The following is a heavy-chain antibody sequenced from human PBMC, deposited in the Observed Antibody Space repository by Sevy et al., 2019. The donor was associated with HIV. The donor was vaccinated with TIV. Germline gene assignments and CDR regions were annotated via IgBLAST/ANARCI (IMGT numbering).Heavy chain of an antibody. V-gene: IGHV4-39*02. J-gene: IGHJ5*02. CDR2: ISYVGKT. Sequence: SETLSLTCNVSGGSISSSGSFWGWIRQSPGKGLEWIGDISYVGKTNYNPSLRGRVTISRDTSNNHFSLRLKYVSAADTCVYYCAKIFAHWGQGTLVTVSS. CDR1: GGSISSSGSF. CDR3: AKIFAH.